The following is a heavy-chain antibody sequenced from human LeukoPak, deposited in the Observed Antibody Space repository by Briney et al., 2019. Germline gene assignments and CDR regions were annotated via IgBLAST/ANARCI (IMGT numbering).Heavy chain of an antibody. CDR2: MNPNSGNT. J-gene: IGHJ4*02. CDR1: GYTFTSYD. D-gene: IGHD2-2*01. Sequence: ASVKVSCKASGYTFTSYDINWVRQATGPGLEWMGWMNPNSGNTGYAQKFQGKVTMTRNTSISTAYMELSSLRSDDTAVYYCARDRIVVVPAVESEFDYWGQGTLVTVSS. V-gene: IGHV1-8*01. CDR3: ARDRIVVVPAVESEFDY.